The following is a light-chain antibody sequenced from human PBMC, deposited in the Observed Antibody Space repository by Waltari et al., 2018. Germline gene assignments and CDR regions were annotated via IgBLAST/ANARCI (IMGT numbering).Light chain of an antibody. J-gene: IGLJ3*02. CDR3: LLYDGSDQV. CDR2: STT. Sequence: QTVVTQEPSLTVSPGGAVTLTCASSAGAVTIGNYPNWSQQKPGQVPRSLIHSTTNRHSWTPARFSGSLLGGKAALTLSGVQPEDEAEYYCLLYDGSDQVFGGGTKLTVL. CDR1: AGAVTIGNY. V-gene: IGLV7-43*01.